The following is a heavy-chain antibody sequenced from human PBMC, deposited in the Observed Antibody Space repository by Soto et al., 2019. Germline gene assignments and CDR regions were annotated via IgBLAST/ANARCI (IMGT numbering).Heavy chain of an antibody. Sequence: QAQLVESGGGVVQPGRSLRLSCAASGFTFSSYGMHWVRQAPGKGLEWVAVIWYDGSNKYYADSVKGRFTISRDNSKNTLYLQMNSLRAEDTAVYYCARGSYYDFWSGYYTENYMDVWGKGTTVTVSS. CDR3: ARGSYYDFWSGYYTENYMDV. J-gene: IGHJ6*03. D-gene: IGHD3-3*01. CDR2: IWYDGSNK. CDR1: GFTFSSYG. V-gene: IGHV3-33*01.